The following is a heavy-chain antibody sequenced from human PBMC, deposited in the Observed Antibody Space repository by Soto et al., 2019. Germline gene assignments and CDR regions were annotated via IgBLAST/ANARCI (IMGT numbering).Heavy chain of an antibody. CDR2: IIPILGTA. CDR1: GGTFSSYA. J-gene: IGHJ6*02. Sequence: QVQLVQSGAEVKKPGSSVKVSCKASGGTFSSYAISWVRQAPGQGLEWMGGIIPILGTANYAQKFQGRVTITADESTSTAYMELSSLRSDDTAVYYCATRYSNHYYYCSYGMDVWGQGTTVTVSS. V-gene: IGHV1-69*01. CDR3: ATRYSNHYYYCSYGMDV. D-gene: IGHD4-4*01.